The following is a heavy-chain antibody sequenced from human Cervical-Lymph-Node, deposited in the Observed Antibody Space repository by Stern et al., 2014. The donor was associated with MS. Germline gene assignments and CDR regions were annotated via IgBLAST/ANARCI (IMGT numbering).Heavy chain of an antibody. CDR3: ARGRSSSWFDY. CDR2: IGTAGDT. D-gene: IGHD6-13*01. J-gene: IGHJ4*02. Sequence: EVQLVESGGGLVQPGGSLRLSCAASGFTFSSYDMHWVRQATGKGLEWVSAIGTAGDTYYPGSVKGRFTISRENAKNSLYLQMNSLRAGDTAVYYCARGRSSSWFDYWGQGTLVTVSS. CDR1: GFTFSSYD. V-gene: IGHV3-13*01.